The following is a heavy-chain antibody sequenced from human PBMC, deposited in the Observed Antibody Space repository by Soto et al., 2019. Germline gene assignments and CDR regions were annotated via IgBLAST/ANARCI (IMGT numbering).Heavy chain of an antibody. CDR1: GVSISSYY. Sequence: SETLSLTCTVSGVSISSYYWSWIRQPPGKGLEWIGYIYYSGSTNYNPSLKSRVTISVDTSKNQFSLKLSSVTAADTAVYYCASHDYAHYGIDVWGQGTTVTVSS. CDR2: IYYSGST. J-gene: IGHJ6*02. V-gene: IGHV4-59*08. CDR3: ASHDYAHYGIDV. D-gene: IGHD4-17*01.